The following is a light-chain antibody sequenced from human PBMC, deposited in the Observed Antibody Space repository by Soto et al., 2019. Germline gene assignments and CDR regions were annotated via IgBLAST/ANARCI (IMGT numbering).Light chain of an antibody. CDR1: QTVGSN. J-gene: IGKJ1*01. CDR2: GAS. V-gene: IGKV3-15*01. CDR3: QQYTNRTQT. Sequence: EVVLTQSPATLSVSPGERATLSCRASQTVGSNLAWYQHKPGQAPRLLISGASTRATGVPARFGGSGSGTEFALTITGLQSEDFTVYFCQQYTNRTQTFGQGTKVDIX.